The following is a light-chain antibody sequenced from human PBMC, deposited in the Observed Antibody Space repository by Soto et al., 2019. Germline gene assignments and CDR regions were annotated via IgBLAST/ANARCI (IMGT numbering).Light chain of an antibody. CDR2: GAS. V-gene: IGKV3-20*01. CDR3: QQYGGPRWT. CDR1: QSVVTNS. J-gene: IGKJ1*01. Sequence: EIVLTQYPGTLSLSPGERATLSCRASQSVVTNSLAWYQQKPGQAPRLIIYGASNRATGIPDRFSGRGSGTDFTLTISRLEPEDCAVYYCQQYGGPRWTFGQGTKVDIK.